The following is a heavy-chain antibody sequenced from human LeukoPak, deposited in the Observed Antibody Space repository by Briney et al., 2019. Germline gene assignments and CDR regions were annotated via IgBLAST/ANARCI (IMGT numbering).Heavy chain of an antibody. D-gene: IGHD4-17*01. CDR1: GGSISSSSYY. J-gene: IGHJ4*02. CDR3: ATDYGRYFDY. Sequence: SETLSLTCTVSGGSISSSSYYWDWVRQPPGKGLEWIGSIYYSGSTYYNPSLKSRVTISVDTSKNQFSLKLSSVTAADTAVYYCATDYGRYFDYWGQGTLVTVSS. V-gene: IGHV4-39*01. CDR2: IYYSGST.